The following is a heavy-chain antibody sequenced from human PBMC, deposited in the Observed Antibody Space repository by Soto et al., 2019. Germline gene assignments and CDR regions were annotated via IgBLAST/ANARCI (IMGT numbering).Heavy chain of an antibody. V-gene: IGHV3-23*01. CDR1: GFTFSSYA. CDR2: ISGSGGST. J-gene: IGHJ4*02. D-gene: IGHD3-22*01. CDR3: AQAHDSSGYVS. Sequence: EVQLLESGGGLVQPGGSLRLSCAASGFTFSSYAMRWVRQAPGKGLEWVSAISGSGGSTYYADSVKGRFTISRDNSKNTLYLQMNSLRAEDTAVYYFAQAHDSSGYVSWGQGTLVTVSS.